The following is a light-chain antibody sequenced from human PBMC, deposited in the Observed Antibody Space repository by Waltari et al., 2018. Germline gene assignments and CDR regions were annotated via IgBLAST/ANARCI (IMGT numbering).Light chain of an antibody. CDR1: QSVGND. CDR2: SAS. J-gene: IGKJ3*01. CDR3: QHYHDWPPGA. Sequence: EVVMTQSPATLSVSPGERVTLSCRASQSVGNDLAWYQQRPGQAPRLLIYSASTRAIGIPARFSGSGSWTEFTLTISGMESDDFAVYYCQHYHDWPPGAFGPGTKVD. V-gene: IGKV3-15*01.